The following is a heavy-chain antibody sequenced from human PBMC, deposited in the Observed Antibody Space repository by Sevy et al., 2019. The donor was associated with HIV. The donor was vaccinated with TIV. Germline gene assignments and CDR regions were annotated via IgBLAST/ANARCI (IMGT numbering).Heavy chain of an antibody. CDR1: GFTFSSYG. J-gene: IGHJ4*02. CDR2: ISSDGNNR. V-gene: IGHV3-30*18. CDR3: AKDGGYIVVAGPYYFDY. D-gene: IGHD6-19*01. Sequence: GGSLRLSCAASGFTFSSYGMHWVRQPPGKGLEWVAVISSDGNNRYYADSVKGRFTISRDDSKNTLYLQMNSLRAEDTAVYYCAKDGGYIVVAGPYYFDYWGQGTLVTVSS.